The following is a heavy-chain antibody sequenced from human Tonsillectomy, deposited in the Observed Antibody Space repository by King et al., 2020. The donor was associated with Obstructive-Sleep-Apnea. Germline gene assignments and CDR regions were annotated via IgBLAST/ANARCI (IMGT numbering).Heavy chain of an antibody. V-gene: IGHV3-30*18. CDR3: AKELIAAAATGGMDV. CDR1: GFTFSSYG. CDR2: ISYDGSNK. Sequence: VQLVESGGGVVQPGRSQRLSCTASGFTFSSYGMHWVRQAPGKGLEWVAVISYDGSNKYFIDSVKGRFTISRDNSKNTLYLQMNSLRPEDTAVYYCAKELIAAAATGGMDVWGQGTTVTVSS. J-gene: IGHJ6*02. D-gene: IGHD6-13*01.